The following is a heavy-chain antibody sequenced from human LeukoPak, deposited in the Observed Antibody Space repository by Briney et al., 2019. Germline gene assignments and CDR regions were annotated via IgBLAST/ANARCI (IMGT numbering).Heavy chain of an antibody. CDR1: GGSISSGGYY. D-gene: IGHD3-10*01. Sequence: PSETLSLTCTVSGGSISSGGYYWSWIRQHPGKGLEWIGYIYYSGSTYYNPSLKSRVTISVDTSKNQFSLKLSSVTAANTAVYYCARGRAYYYGSGSSHFDYWGQGTLVTVSS. CDR2: IYYSGST. CDR3: ARGRAYYYGSGSSHFDY. V-gene: IGHV4-31*03. J-gene: IGHJ4*02.